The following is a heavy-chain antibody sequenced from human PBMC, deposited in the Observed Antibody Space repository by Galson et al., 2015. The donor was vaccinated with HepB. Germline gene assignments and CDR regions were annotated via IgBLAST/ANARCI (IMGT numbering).Heavy chain of an antibody. Sequence: SLRLSCAASGFTFSSYSMNWVRQAPGKGLEWVSSISSSSSYIYYADSVKGRFTISRDNAKNSLYLQMNSLRAEDTAVYYCARVPSVTMSDYYYYLDVWGKGTTVTVSS. V-gene: IGHV3-21*01. D-gene: IGHD4-17*01. CDR1: GFTFSSYS. CDR2: ISSSSSYI. J-gene: IGHJ6*03. CDR3: ARVPSVTMSDYYYYLDV.